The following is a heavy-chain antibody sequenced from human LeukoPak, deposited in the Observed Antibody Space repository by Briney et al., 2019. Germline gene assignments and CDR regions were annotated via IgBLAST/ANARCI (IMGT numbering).Heavy chain of an antibody. V-gene: IGHV3-9*01. CDR3: VKDISGWSYFDY. D-gene: IGHD6-19*01. CDR2: ISWNGVTI. CDR1: GVIFEQYG. J-gene: IGHJ4*02. Sequence: GGSLRLSCEVSGVIFEQYGMHRVRQAPGKGLEWVAGISWNGVTINYGDSVKGRFTISRDNAKSFLYLQMNSLRPEDTALYYCVKDISGWSYFDYWGQGTRVTVSP.